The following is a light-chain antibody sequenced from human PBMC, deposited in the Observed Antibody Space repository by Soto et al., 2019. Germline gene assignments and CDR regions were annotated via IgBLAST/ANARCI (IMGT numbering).Light chain of an antibody. Sequence: QSVLTQPPSASGTPGQRVTISCSGSSSNIGGNYVYWYQQLPGRAPKLLIYRNNQRPSEVPDRFSGSKSGTSASLAISGLRSEDETDYYCAAWDDSLSGVVFGGGTKLTVL. CDR2: RNN. CDR3: AAWDDSLSGVV. V-gene: IGLV1-47*01. CDR1: SSNIGGNY. J-gene: IGLJ2*01.